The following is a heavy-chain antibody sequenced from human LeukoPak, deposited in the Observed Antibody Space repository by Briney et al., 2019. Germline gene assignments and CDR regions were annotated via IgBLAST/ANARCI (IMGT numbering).Heavy chain of an antibody. CDR2: IWFDGIRK. Sequence: GGSLRLSCAASGFTFSNYGMHWVRQVPGKGLEWVTAIWFDGIRKYYADSVKGRPSISRDNSKNTLYLQMNSLRAEDTAVYYCARDLDDSSPFGAFDMWGQGTMVTVSS. J-gene: IGHJ3*02. D-gene: IGHD3-22*01. CDR1: GFTFSNYG. CDR3: ARDLDDSSPFGAFDM. V-gene: IGHV3-33*01.